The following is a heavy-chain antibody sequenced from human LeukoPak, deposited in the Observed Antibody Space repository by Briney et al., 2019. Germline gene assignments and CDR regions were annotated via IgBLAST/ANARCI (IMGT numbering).Heavy chain of an antibody. CDR1: EFTFSDYF. CDR3: ARDFYDSSGCYFDY. CDR2: ISASGTSI. V-gene: IGHV3-11*01. D-gene: IGHD3-22*01. J-gene: IGHJ4*02. Sequence: PGGSLRLSCAASEFTFSDYFMTWIRQAPGKGLEWVSGISASGTSIYYADSMKGRFTISRDNAKNSLYLQMNSLRAEDTAVYYCARDFYDSSGCYFDYWGQGTLVTVSS.